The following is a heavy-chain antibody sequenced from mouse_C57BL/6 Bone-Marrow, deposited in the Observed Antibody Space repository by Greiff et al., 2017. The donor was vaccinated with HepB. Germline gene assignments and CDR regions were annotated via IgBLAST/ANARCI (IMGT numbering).Heavy chain of an antibody. D-gene: IGHD2-5*01. Sequence: DVKLVESGGGLVQPKGSLKLSCAASGFSFNTYAMNWVRQAPGKGLEWVARIRSKSNNYATYYADSVKDRFTISRDDSESMLYLQMNNLKTEDTAMYYCVRQAYSNYEGYYAMDYWGQGTSVTVSS. J-gene: IGHJ4*01. CDR1: GFSFNTYA. CDR3: VRQAYSNYEGYYAMDY. CDR2: IRSKSNNYAT. V-gene: IGHV10-1*01.